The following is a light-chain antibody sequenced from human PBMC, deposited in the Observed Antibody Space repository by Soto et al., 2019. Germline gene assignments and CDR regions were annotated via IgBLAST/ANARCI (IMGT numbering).Light chain of an antibody. CDR1: QSVSNNY. Sequence: EIVLTQSPGTLSLSPGEGATLSCRASQSVSNNYLARYQQKPGQAPRLVISGASSRATAIPDRFSGSGSGTDFTLTISRLEPEDFAVYYCQQHVSSPLTFGGGTKVDIK. CDR2: GAS. J-gene: IGKJ4*01. V-gene: IGKV3-20*01. CDR3: QQHVSSPLT.